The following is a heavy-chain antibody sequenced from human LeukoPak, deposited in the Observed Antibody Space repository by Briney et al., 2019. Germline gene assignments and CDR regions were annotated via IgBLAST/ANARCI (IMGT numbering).Heavy chain of an antibody. CDR3: SRHVNTFDY. V-gene: IGHV4-39*01. CDR1: GGSISSRNHY. J-gene: IGHJ4*02. Sequence: PSETLSLTCSVSGGSISSRNHYWGWIRQPPGKGPEWIGSIFYTGNTYYNPSLRSRVTMSVDTSKNHFSLNLSSVTAADMAVYYCSRHVNTFDYWGQGALVTVSS. CDR2: IFYTGNT.